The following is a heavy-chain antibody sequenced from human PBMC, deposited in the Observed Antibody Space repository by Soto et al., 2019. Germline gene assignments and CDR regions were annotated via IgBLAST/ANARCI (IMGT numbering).Heavy chain of an antibody. D-gene: IGHD2-15*01. CDR3: ARDARGSGGSSRWFDP. CDR2: IIPILGIA. Sequence: SVKVSCKASGGTFSSYTISWVRQAPGQGLEWMGRIIPILGIANYAQKFQGRVTITADKSTSTAYMELSSLRSEDTAVYYCARDARGSGGSSRWFDPWGQGTLVTVSS. V-gene: IGHV1-69*04. J-gene: IGHJ5*02. CDR1: GGTFSSYT.